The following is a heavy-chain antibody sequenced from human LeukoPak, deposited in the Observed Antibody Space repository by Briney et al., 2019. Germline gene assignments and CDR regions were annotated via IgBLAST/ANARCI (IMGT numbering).Heavy chain of an antibody. J-gene: IGHJ4*02. CDR3: AKDPYDGSGSPTNFDY. V-gene: IGHV3-23*01. CDR2: ISGSGGTT. D-gene: IGHD3-10*01. Sequence: GGSLRLSCAASGFTFSSYAMSWVRQAPGRGLEWVSAISGSGGTTYYADSVKGRFTISRDNSKNTLYLQMNSLRAEDTAVYYCAKDPYDGSGSPTNFDYWGQGTLVTVSS. CDR1: GFTFSSYA.